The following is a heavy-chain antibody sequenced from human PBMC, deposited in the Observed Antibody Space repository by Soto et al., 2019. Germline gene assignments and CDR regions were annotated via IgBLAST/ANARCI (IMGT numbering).Heavy chain of an antibody. CDR1: GFTFSTYS. D-gene: IGHD3-10*01. V-gene: IGHV3-21*01. CDR3: GRDNNFYASGRGVDY. J-gene: IGHJ4*02. CDR2: ITSSSNYI. Sequence: EVQLVESGGGLVEPGGSLRLSCAASGFTFSTYSMNWVRQAPGEGLEWVSSITSSSNYIHYRDSVKGRFTISRDNAKNSLYLQMNSLRAEDTAIYYCGRDNNFYASGRGVDYWGQGTLVTVSS.